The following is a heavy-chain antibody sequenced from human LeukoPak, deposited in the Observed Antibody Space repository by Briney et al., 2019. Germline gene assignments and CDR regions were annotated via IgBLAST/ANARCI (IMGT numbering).Heavy chain of an antibody. D-gene: IGHD6-13*01. CDR2: IYYSGST. CDR1: GGSVSSGSYY. J-gene: IGHJ4*02. Sequence: PSETLSLTCTVSGGSVSSGSYYWSWIRQPRGKGLEWIGYIYYSGSTNYNPSLKSRVTISVDTSKNQFSLKLSSVTAADTAVYYCARVGAAAGSLDYWGQGTLVTVSS. V-gene: IGHV4-61*01. CDR3: ARVGAAAGSLDY.